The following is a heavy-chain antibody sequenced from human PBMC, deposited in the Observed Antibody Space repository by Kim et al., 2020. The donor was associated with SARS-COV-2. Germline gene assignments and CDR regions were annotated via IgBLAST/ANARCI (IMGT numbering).Heavy chain of an antibody. D-gene: IGHD6-13*01. Sequence: SETLSLTCAVYGGSFSGYYWSWIRQPPGKGLEWIGEINHSGSTNYNPSLKSRVTISVDTSKNQFSLKLSSVTAADTAVYYCARSTGYSSNYRGQGTLVTVSS. J-gene: IGHJ4*02. V-gene: IGHV4-34*01. CDR1: GGSFSGYY. CDR3: ARSTGYSSNY. CDR2: INHSGST.